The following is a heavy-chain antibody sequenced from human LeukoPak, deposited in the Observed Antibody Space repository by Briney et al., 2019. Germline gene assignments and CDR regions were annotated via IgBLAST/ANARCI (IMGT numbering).Heavy chain of an antibody. V-gene: IGHV3-23*01. J-gene: IGHJ4*02. D-gene: IGHD4/OR15-4a*01. Sequence: GGSLRLSCAASGFSFSDYTMIWFRQTPGKGLEWVSSIDKSGGDRDYTDSVKGRFTISRDNSKNTLYMQMNSLRVDDTAVYYCTKDDYGSVDSWGQGTLVTVSS. CDR2: IDKSGGDR. CDR3: TKDDYGSVDS. CDR1: GFSFSDYT.